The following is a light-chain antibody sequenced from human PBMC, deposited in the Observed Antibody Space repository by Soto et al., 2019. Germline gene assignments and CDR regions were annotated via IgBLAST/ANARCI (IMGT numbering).Light chain of an antibody. CDR2: WAS. J-gene: IGKJ2*01. CDR3: QQYYSTPYT. V-gene: IGKV4-1*01. Sequence: DFVMTQSPDSLAVSLGERATINCKSSPSVQYSGNDKNYVAWYQQKPGQSPKLLIYWASTRDSGVPDRFSGSGSGRDFTLTISDLQADDVAVYYCQQYYSTPYTFGQGTKLEIK. CDR1: PSVQYSGNDKNY.